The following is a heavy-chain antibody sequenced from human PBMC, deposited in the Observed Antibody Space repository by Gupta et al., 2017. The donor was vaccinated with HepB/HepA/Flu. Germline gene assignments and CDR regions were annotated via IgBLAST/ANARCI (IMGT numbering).Heavy chain of an antibody. CDR1: GGSFSGYY. CDR3: ARNPQARRLKYLQAGYGDEGWFDP. D-gene: IGHD4-17*01. J-gene: IGHJ5*02. CDR2: INHSGST. Sequence: QVQLQQWGAGLLKPSETLSLTCAVYGGSFSGYYWSWIRQPPGTGLEWIGEINHSGSTNYNPSLKSRVTISVDTSKNQFSLKLSSVTAADTAVYYCARNPQARRLKYLQAGYGDEGWFDPWGQGTLVTVSS. V-gene: IGHV4-34*01.